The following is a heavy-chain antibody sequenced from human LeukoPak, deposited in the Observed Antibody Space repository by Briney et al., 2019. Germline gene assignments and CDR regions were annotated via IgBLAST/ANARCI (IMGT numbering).Heavy chain of an antibody. J-gene: IGHJ4*02. CDR2: ISSSSSYI. V-gene: IGHV3-21*01. CDR3: ARDSYYYDSSGFID. D-gene: IGHD3-22*01. CDR1: GFTFSSYS. Sequence: GGPLRLSCAASGFTFSSYSMNWVRQAPGKGLEWVSSISSSSSYIYYADSVKGRFTISRDNAKNSLYLQMNSLRAEDTAVYYCARDSYYYDSSGFIDWGQGTLVTVSS.